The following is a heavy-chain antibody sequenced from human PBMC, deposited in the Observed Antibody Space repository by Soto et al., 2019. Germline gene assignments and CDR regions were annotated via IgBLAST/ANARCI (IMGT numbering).Heavy chain of an antibody. CDR2: ISYDGSNK. CDR1: GFTFSSYA. Sequence: GGSLRLSCAASGFTFSSYAMHWVRQAPGKGLEWVAVISYDGSNKYYADSVKGRFTISRDNSKNTLYLQMNSLRAEDTAVYYCARDIVVVPAADYYYGMDVWGQGTTVTVSS. D-gene: IGHD2-2*01. V-gene: IGHV3-30-3*01. CDR3: ARDIVVVPAADYYYGMDV. J-gene: IGHJ6*02.